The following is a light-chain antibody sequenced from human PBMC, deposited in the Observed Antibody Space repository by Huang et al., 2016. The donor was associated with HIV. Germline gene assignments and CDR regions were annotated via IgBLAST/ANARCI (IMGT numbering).Light chain of an antibody. CDR3: QQYNDWPLT. CDR2: GVY. J-gene: IGKJ1*01. V-gene: IGKV3-15*01. Sequence: EIVMTQSPATLSVSPGERVTLSCRASQSLSSQLALYQQKRGQAPRLLIYGVYTRATDIPARFSGSGSGTDFTLTINSLQSEDFATYYCQQYNDWPLTFGQGTEVEIK. CDR1: QSLSSQ.